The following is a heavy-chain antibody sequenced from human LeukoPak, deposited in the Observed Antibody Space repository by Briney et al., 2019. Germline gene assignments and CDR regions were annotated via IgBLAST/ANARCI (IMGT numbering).Heavy chain of an antibody. CDR2: IKEDGSIE. D-gene: IGHD5-24*01. V-gene: IGHV3-7*01. CDR3: VSQQLAPP. CDR1: GFAFSKYW. Sequence: QAGGSLRLSCAASGFAFSKYWMSWVRQAPGKGLEGVANIKEDGSIEDYADSVKGRFTGSRDNAKNSLYLQMNSLRVEDTAVYYCVSQQLAPPWGQGTLVTVSS. J-gene: IGHJ5*02.